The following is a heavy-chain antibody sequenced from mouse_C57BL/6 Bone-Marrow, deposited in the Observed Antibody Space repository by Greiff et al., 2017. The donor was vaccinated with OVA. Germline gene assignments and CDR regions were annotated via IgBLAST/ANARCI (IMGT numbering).Heavy chain of an antibody. CDR3: ESLYYDYDHFDY. CDR2: IRNKANGYTT. J-gene: IGHJ2*01. Sequence: EVKLQESGGGLVQPGGSLSLSCAASGFTFTDYYMSWVRQPPGKALEWLGFIRNKANGYTTEYSASVKGRFTISRDNSQSILYLQMNALRAEDSATYYSESLYYDYDHFDYWGQGTTLTVSS. D-gene: IGHD2-4*01. CDR1: GFTFTDYY. V-gene: IGHV7-3*01.